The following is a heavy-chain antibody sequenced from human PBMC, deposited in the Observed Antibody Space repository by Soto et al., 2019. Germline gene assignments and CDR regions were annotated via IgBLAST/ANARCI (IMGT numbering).Heavy chain of an antibody. CDR1: GFTFISYS. Sequence: GGSLRLSCAASGFTFISYSMNWGRQAPGKGLEWVSYISSSSSTIYYADSVKGRFTISRDNAKNSLYLQMNSLRAEDTAVYYCARDPRLRYFDGAAEPVYYMDVWGKGTTVTVPS. J-gene: IGHJ6*03. CDR2: ISSSSSTI. D-gene: IGHD3-9*01. V-gene: IGHV3-48*01. CDR3: ARDPRLRYFDGAAEPVYYMDV.